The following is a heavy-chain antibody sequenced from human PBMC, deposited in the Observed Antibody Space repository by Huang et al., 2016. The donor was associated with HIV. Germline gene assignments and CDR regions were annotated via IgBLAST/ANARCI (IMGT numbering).Heavy chain of an antibody. Sequence: EVQLVESGGGLVKRGGSLRLSCAASGFIFSDYSMNWVRQAPGKGLEWFSSISSSSTYIYYADSVKGRFTISRDNAKNSLYLQMSSLRAEDTAIYYCARESGFSNSWYATPDYWGQGTLVTVSS. CDR3: ARESGFSNSWYATPDY. V-gene: IGHV3-21*01. D-gene: IGHD6-13*01. J-gene: IGHJ4*02. CDR1: GFIFSDYS. CDR2: ISSSSTYI.